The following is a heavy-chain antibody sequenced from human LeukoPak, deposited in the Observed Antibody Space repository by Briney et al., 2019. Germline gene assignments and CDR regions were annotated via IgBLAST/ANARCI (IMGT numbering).Heavy chain of an antibody. J-gene: IGHJ4*02. CDR3: ARSKPHGYCSSTSYYASYYFDY. Sequence: ASVKVSCKASGYTFTSYYMHWVRQAPGQGLEWMGLINPSGGSTSYAQKFQGRVTMTRDTSTSTVYMELSSLRSEDTAVYYCARSKPHGYCSSTSYYASYYFDYWGQGTLVTVSS. D-gene: IGHD2-2*01. CDR2: INPSGGST. CDR1: GYTFTSYY. V-gene: IGHV1-46*01.